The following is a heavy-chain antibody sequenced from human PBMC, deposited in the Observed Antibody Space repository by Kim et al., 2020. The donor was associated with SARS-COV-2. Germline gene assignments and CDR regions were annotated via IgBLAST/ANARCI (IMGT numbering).Heavy chain of an antibody. CDR1: GFSLSTSGVG. Sequence: SGPTLVIPTQTLTLTCTFSGFSLSTSGVGVGWIRQPPGKALEWLELIYWDGNNRYSPSLKSRLTITKDTSKNQVVLTMTNMGPVDTATYYCAHRRIWSGDFDIWGQGKMVTVSS. CDR3: AHRRIWSGDFDI. J-gene: IGHJ3*02. CDR2: IYWDGNN. V-gene: IGHV2-5*02. D-gene: IGHD2-8*02.